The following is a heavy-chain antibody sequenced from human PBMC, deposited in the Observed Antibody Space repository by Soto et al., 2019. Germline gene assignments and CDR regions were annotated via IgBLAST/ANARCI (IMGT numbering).Heavy chain of an antibody. D-gene: IGHD6-13*01. CDR2: IYYSGST. J-gene: IGHJ6*03. CDR1: GGSISSSSYY. V-gene: IGHV4-39*01. CDR3: ARAAGRYYYYYMDV. Sequence: SETLSLTCTVSGGSISSSSYYWGWIRQPPGKGLEWIGSIYYSGSTYYNPSLKSRVTISVDTSKNQFSLKLSSVTAADTAVYYRARAAGRYYYYYMDVWGKGTTVTVSS.